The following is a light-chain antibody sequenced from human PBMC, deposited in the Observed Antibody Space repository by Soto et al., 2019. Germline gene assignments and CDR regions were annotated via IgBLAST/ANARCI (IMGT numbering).Light chain of an antibody. CDR3: QQGGDWPPT. J-gene: IGKJ3*01. Sequence: EIVLTQSPATLSLSPGERATLSCRASQSVSTYLGWYQKKPGQTPRLLIYETSKRATDIPSRFSGSGSGTNFTLSISSLEPEDFAVYYCQQGGDWPPTFGPGTKVDIK. V-gene: IGKV3-11*01. CDR2: ETS. CDR1: QSVSTY.